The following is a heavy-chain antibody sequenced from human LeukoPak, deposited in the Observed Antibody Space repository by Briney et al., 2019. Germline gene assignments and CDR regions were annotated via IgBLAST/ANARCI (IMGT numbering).Heavy chain of an antibody. Sequence: PGGSLRLSCAASGFSFSSYWMSWVRQAPGKGLEWVANIKQDGTEKYYVDSVKGRFTVSRDKAKNSLYLQMNSLRAEDTAVYYCARDVVYFASGSHYKGFDPWGQGTLVTVSS. CDR1: GFSFSSYW. CDR3: ARDVVYFASGSHYKGFDP. CDR2: IKQDGTEK. D-gene: IGHD3-10*01. J-gene: IGHJ5*02. V-gene: IGHV3-7*01.